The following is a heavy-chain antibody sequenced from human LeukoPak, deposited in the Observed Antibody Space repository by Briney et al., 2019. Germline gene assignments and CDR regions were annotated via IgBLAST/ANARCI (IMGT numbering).Heavy chain of an antibody. J-gene: IGHJ6*02. CDR1: GLTFSSYA. V-gene: IGHV3-64D*09. CDR2: ISSNGGST. CDR3: VKARGGSCYHGMDV. D-gene: IGHD2-15*01. Sequence: GGSLRLSCSASGLTFSSYAMHCVRQAPGKGLEYVSAISSNGGSTYYADSVKGRFTISRDNSKNTLYLQMSSLRAEDTAVYYCVKARGGSCYHGMDVWGQRTTVTVSS.